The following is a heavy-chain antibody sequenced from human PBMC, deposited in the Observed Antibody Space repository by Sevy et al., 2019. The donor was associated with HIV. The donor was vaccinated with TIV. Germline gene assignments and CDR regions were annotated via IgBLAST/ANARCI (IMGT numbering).Heavy chain of an antibody. V-gene: IGHV3-15*01. D-gene: IGHD5-12*01. CDR3: ITDPAYRGYDEEVINYYFYGMDV. J-gene: IGHJ6*02. CDR1: GFTFSSAW. CDR2: IKSEFDGGAI. Sequence: GGSLRLSCTASGFTFSSAWMSWVRQAPGKGLEWVGRIKSEFDGGAIDYAAPVKGRFSISSGDSKSTVYLQMNSLKTDDTAVYYCITDPAYRGYDEEVINYYFYGMDVWGQGTTVTVSS.